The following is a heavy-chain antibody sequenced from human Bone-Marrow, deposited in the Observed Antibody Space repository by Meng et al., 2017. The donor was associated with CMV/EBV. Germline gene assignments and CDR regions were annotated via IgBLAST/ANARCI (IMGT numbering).Heavy chain of an antibody. J-gene: IGHJ4*02. Sequence: TFTSYGISWVRRAPGQGLEWMGWISSYNGNTNYAQKFQGRVTMTTDTSTSTAYMELRSLRSDDTAVYYCARDTYCSGGSCYRRYSDYWGQGTLVTV. CDR1: TFTSYG. D-gene: IGHD2-15*01. CDR2: ISSYNGNT. CDR3: ARDTYCSGGSCYRRYSDY. V-gene: IGHV1-18*01.